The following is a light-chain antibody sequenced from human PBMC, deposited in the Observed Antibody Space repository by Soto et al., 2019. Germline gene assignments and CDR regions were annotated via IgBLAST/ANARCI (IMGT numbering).Light chain of an antibody. Sequence: EVVVTQSPATLSVSLLVLATLSCRASQSVRTNLAWYQQKPGQAPRLLMYGASSRATGIPDRFSGSGSGTDFTLTISRLEPEDFVVYYCQQYGSSPRTFGQGTKVDIK. CDR2: GAS. V-gene: IGKV3-20*01. J-gene: IGKJ1*01. CDR1: QSVRTN. CDR3: QQYGSSPRT.